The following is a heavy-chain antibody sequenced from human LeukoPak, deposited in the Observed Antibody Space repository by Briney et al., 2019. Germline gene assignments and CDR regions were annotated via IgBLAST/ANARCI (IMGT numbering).Heavy chain of an antibody. CDR3: ATARAEIMALDY. J-gene: IGHJ4*02. D-gene: IGHD2-8*01. CDR2: FDPEDGKT. V-gene: IGHV1-24*01. CDR1: GYTLTELS. Sequence: ASVKVSCKVSGYTLTELSMHWVRQAPGKGLEWMGGFDPEDGKTIYAQKFQGRVTMTEDTSTDTAYMELSSLRSEDTAVYYCATARAEIMALDYWGQGTLVTVSS.